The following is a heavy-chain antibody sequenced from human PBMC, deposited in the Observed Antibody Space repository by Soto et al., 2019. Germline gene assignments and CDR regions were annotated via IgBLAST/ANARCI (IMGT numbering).Heavy chain of an antibody. Sequence: SETLSLTCTVSGVSINDFYWSWIRQPPGKGLEWIGYIYYSVSTDYNPSLKGRVTISVDTSKNQFSLKLRSVTAADTAVYYCALVGGVAARTVDYWGQGTLVTVSS. V-gene: IGHV4-59*01. CDR3: ALVGGVAARTVDY. CDR1: GVSINDFY. D-gene: IGHD6-6*01. CDR2: IYYSVST. J-gene: IGHJ4*02.